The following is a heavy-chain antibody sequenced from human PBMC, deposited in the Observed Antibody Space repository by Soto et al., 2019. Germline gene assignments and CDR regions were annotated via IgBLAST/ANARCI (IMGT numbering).Heavy chain of an antibody. D-gene: IGHD2-2*01. CDR2: ISYSGSA. V-gene: IGHV4-31*03. J-gene: IGHJ5*02. CDR3: ARRRCTTTTCFDP. CDR1: GGSINSGNYY. Sequence: LSLTCSVSGGSINSGNYYWSWIRQHPGKGLEWIGYISYSGSAHYNPSLRSRVFISVDTSRNQISLQLNSVTAADTAVYYCARRRCTTTTCFDPWGQGTLVTVSS.